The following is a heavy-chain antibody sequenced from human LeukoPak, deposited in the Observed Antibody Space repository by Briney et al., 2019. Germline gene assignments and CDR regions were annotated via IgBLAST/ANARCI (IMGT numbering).Heavy chain of an antibody. CDR1: GDTFSIYA. CDR3: AASEFQGMLSFEY. D-gene: IGHD1-14*01. Sequence: ASVEVSCKASGDTFSIYAISWVRQAPGQGLEWMGRIIPILGIANYAQTFQARVTTTAANSTSTAYMELSSLRSEDTAVYYCAASEFQGMLSFEYWGQGTLVTVSS. CDR2: IIPILGIA. J-gene: IGHJ4*02. V-gene: IGHV1-69*04.